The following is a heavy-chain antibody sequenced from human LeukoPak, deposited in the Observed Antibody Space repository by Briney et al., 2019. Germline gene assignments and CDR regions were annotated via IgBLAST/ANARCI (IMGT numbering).Heavy chain of an antibody. CDR1: GGSFSGYY. CDR2: INHSGGT. V-gene: IGHV4-34*01. J-gene: IGHJ4*02. Sequence: SETLSLTCAVYGGSFSGYYWSWIRQPPGKGLEWIGEINHSGGTNYNPSLKSRVTISVDTSKNQCSLKLSSVTAADRAVYYCARGVGYSSGWYRLGYWGQGTLVTVSS. D-gene: IGHD6-19*01. CDR3: ARGVGYSSGWYRLGY.